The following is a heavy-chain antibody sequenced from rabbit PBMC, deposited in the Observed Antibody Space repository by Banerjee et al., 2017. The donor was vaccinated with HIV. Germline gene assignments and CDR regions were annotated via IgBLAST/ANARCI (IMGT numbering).Heavy chain of an antibody. CDR1: GFDFSSTYY. D-gene: IGHD4-1*01. Sequence: QEQLEESGGGLVQPEGSLTLTCKASGFDFSSTYYMCWVRQAPGKGLEWIGCIGAGSSGIIYYANWAKGRFTISKTSSTTVTLQMTSLTAADTATYFCARDLAGVIGWNFKLWGQGTLVTVS. V-gene: IGHV1S45*01. CDR3: ARDLAGVIGWNFKL. J-gene: IGHJ4*01. CDR2: IGAGSSGII.